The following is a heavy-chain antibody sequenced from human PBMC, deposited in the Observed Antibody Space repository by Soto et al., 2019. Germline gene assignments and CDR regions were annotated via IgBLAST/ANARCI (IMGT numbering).Heavy chain of an antibody. V-gene: IGHV4-39*01. CDR2: IYSSENT. D-gene: IGHD2-2*03. Sequence: SETLSLTCTVSGGSVSSNSYSWGWIRQSPGKGLEWIGTIYSSENTYYNPSLLSRVTISVDTSKNEFSLRLSSVTAADTAVYYCARLNGDCVSTNCHGYYGMDVWGQGTTVTVSS. J-gene: IGHJ6*02. CDR3: ARLNGDCVSTNCHGYYGMDV. CDR1: GGSVSSNSYS.